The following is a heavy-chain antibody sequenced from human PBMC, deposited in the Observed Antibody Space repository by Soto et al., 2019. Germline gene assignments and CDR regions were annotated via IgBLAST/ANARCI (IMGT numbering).Heavy chain of an antibody. V-gene: IGHV3-33*01. J-gene: IGHJ4*02. CDR3: AREARYYYDSSGYYSPLDY. D-gene: IGHD3-22*01. CDR2: IWYDGSNK. Sequence: QVQLVESGGGVVHPGRSLRLSCAASGFTFSSYGMHWVRQAPGKGLEWVAVIWYDGSNKYYADSVKGRFTISRDNSKNTLYLQMNSLRAEDTAVYYCAREARYYYDSSGYYSPLDYWGQGTLVTVSS. CDR1: GFTFSSYG.